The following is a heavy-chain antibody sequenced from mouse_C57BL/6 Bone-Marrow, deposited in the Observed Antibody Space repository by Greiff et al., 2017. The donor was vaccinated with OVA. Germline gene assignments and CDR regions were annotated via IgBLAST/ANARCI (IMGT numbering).Heavy chain of an antibody. CDR1: GFSLTSYG. J-gene: IGHJ1*03. D-gene: IGHD1-1*01. V-gene: IGHV2-5*01. CDR2: IWRGGST. CDR3: AKNYAVVDWYFDV. Sequence: QVHVKQSGPGLVQPSQSLSITCTVSGFSLTSYGVHWVRQSPGKGLEWLGVIWRGGSTDYNAAFMSRLSITKDNSKSQVFFKMNSLQADDTAIYYCAKNYAVVDWYFDVWGTGTTVTVSS.